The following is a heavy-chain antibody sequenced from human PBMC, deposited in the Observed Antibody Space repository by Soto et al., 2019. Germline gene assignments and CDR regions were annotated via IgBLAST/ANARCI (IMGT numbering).Heavy chain of an antibody. CDR3: VQGRYPTMATPLDH. CDR2: ISWDSGTI. J-gene: IGHJ5*02. CDR1: GFTFDNCG. V-gene: IGHV3-9*01. D-gene: IGHD5-12*01. Sequence: GGSLRLSCAASGFTFDNCGVHWVRQAPGKGLEWVSGISWDSGTIGYADSVKGRFIISRDDAKNSLYLQMNSLGGEDTALYYCVQGRYPTMATPLDHWGQGTQVTVSS.